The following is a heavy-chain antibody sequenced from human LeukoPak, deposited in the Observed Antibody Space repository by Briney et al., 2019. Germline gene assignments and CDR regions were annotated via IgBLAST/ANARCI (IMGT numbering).Heavy chain of an antibody. J-gene: IGHJ5*02. V-gene: IGHV4-59*01. D-gene: IGHD3-3*01. CDR2: IYYSGST. CDR3: ARSDFWSGYYHGYNWFNP. Sequence: SETLSLTCTVSGGSISSYYWSWIRQPPGKGLEWIGYIYYSGSTNYNPSLKSRVTISVDTSKNQFSLKLSSVTAADTAVYYCARSDFWSGYYHGYNWFNPWGQGNLVTVSS. CDR1: GGSISSYY.